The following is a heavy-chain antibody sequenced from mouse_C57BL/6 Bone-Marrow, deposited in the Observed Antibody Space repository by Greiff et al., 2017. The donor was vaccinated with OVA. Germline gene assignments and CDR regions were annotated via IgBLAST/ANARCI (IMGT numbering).Heavy chain of an antibody. CDR1: GYTFTSYW. J-gene: IGHJ2*01. V-gene: IGHV1-64*01. CDR2: IHPNSGST. Sequence: VQLQQPGAELVKPGASVKLSCKASGYTFTSYWMHWVKQRPGQGLEWIGMIHPNSGSTNYNEKFKSKATLTVDKSSSTAYMQLSSLTSEDSAVYYCARGSDYDRRDYFDYWGQGTTLTVSS. D-gene: IGHD2-4*01. CDR3: ARGSDYDRRDYFDY.